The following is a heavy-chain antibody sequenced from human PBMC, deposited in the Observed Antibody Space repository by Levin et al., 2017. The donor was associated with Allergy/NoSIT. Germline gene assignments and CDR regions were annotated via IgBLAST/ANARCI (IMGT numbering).Heavy chain of an antibody. D-gene: IGHD3-10*01. CDR3: ARYPPVIWFGTTDAFDI. CDR2: IHYRGST. J-gene: IGHJ3*02. CDR1: GGSIISSSYS. Sequence: PSQTLSLTCTVSGGSIISSSYSWGWIRQPPGKGLEWIGSIHYRGSTYYNPSLKSRLTISVDTSKNQFSLKLSSVTAADTAVYFCARYPPVIWFGTTDAFDIWGQGTMVTVSS. V-gene: IGHV4-39*01.